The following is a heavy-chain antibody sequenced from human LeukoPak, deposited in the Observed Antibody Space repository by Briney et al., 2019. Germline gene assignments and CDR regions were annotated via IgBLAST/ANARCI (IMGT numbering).Heavy chain of an antibody. J-gene: IGHJ5*02. D-gene: IGHD2-2*01. V-gene: IGHV4-34*01. Sequence: SETLSLTCAVYGGSFSGYYWSWIRQPPGRGLEWIGEINHSGSTNYNPSLKSRVTISVDTSKNQFSLKLSSVTAADTAVYYCAIHIVVVPAAKKKNWFDPWGQGTLVTVSS. CDR1: GGSFSGYY. CDR3: AIHIVVVPAAKKKNWFDP. CDR2: INHSGST.